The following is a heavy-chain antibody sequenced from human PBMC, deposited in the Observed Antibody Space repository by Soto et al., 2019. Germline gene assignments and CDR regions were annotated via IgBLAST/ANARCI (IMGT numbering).Heavy chain of an antibody. J-gene: IGHJ6*02. D-gene: IGHD1-26*01. Sequence: QVQLVESGGGVVQPGRSLRLSCAASGFTFSSYGMHWVRQAPGKGLEWVAVISYDGSNKYYADSVKGRFTISRDNSKNTLYLQMNSLRAEDTAVYYCAKDEWEMATILTVYYYYGMDVWGQGTTVTVSS. V-gene: IGHV3-30*18. CDR3: AKDEWEMATILTVYYYYGMDV. CDR1: GFTFSSYG. CDR2: ISYDGSNK.